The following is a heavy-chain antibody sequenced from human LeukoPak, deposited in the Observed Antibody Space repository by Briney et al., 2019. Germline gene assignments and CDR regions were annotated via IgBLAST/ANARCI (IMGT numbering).Heavy chain of an antibody. Sequence: SETLSLTCTVSGGSISSSSYYWGRIRQPPGKGLEWIGSIYYSGSTYYNPSLKSRVTISVDTSKNQFSLKLSSVTAADTAVYYCARLEGGYSYGTYYYYYMDVWGKGTTVTVSS. D-gene: IGHD5-18*01. CDR2: IYYSGST. V-gene: IGHV4-39*01. CDR1: GGSISSSSYY. J-gene: IGHJ6*03. CDR3: ARLEGGYSYGTYYYYYMDV.